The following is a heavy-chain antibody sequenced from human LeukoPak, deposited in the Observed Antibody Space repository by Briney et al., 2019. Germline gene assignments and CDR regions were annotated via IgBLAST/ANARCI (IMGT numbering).Heavy chain of an antibody. J-gene: IGHJ3*02. Sequence: GGSLRLSCAASGFTFSSYWMSWVRQAPGKGLEWVANIKQDGSEKYYVDSVKGRFTISRDNARNSLYLQMNSLRAEDTAVYYCAREVGDFWSGNAFDIWGQGTMVTVSS. D-gene: IGHD3-3*01. CDR1: GFTFSSYW. CDR3: AREVGDFWSGNAFDI. CDR2: IKQDGSEK. V-gene: IGHV3-7*01.